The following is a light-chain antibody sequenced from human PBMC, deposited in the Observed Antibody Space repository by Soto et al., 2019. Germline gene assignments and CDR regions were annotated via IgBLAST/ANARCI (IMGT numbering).Light chain of an antibody. CDR3: QQFNNYPIT. J-gene: IGKJ5*01. CDR2: DAS. Sequence: AIQLTQSPSSLSASVGDRVTITCRASQGISSALAWYQQKPGKAPKLLIYDASSLESGVPSRFSGSGSGTDFTLAISSLQPEDFATYYWQQFNNYPITCGQGTRLEIK. V-gene: IGKV1D-13*01. CDR1: QGISSA.